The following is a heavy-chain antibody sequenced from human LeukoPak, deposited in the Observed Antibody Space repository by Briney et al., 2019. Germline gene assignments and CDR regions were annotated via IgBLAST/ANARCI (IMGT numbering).Heavy chain of an antibody. J-gene: IGHJ4*02. CDR2: IWYDGSNK. CDR1: GFTFRSYG. D-gene: IGHD6-6*01. Sequence: GGSLRLSCAASGFTFRSYGMHWVRQAPGKGLEWVAVIWYDGSNKYCADSVKGRFTISRDNSKNTLYLEMSSLRAVDTAVYYCARVGSSSSLGFDYWGQGTLVTVSS. CDR3: ARVGSSSSLGFDY. V-gene: IGHV3-33*01.